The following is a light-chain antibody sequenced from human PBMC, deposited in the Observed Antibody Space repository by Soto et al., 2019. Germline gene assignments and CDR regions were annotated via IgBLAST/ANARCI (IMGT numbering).Light chain of an antibody. V-gene: IGLV2-8*01. Sequence: QSVLTQPPSASGSPGQSVTISCTGTSSDVGGYNYVSWYQQRPGKAPKLIIYDVSKRPSGVPDRFSGSKSGNTASLTVSGLQAEDEADYYCSSCAGSNYVLGTGTKVTVL. CDR1: SSDVGGYNY. CDR2: DVS. CDR3: SSCAGSNYV. J-gene: IGLJ1*01.